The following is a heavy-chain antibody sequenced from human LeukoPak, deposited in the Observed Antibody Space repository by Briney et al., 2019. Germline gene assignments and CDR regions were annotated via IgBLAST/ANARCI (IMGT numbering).Heavy chain of an antibody. Sequence: ASVKVSCKASGGTFSSYAISWVRQAPGQGLEWMGGIIPIFGTANYAQKFQGRVTITADESTSTAYMELSSLRSEDTAVYYCARSVLSDTAMAWRGDYYYYYMDVWGKGTTVTVSS. CDR3: ARSVLSDTAMAWRGDYYYYYMDV. D-gene: IGHD5-18*01. CDR2: IIPIFGTA. V-gene: IGHV1-69*13. J-gene: IGHJ6*03. CDR1: GGTFSSYA.